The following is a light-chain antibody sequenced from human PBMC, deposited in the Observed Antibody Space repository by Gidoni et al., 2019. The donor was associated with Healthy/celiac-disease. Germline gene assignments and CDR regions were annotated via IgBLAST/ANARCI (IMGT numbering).Light chain of an antibody. Sequence: DIQMTQSPSTLSASVGDRVTITCRASQSISSWLAWYQQKPGKDPKLLIYKSSSLESGVPSRFSGRGYGTEFTLTISSLQPDDFATYYCQQYNSYPSFGQGTKVEIK. CDR2: KSS. V-gene: IGKV1-5*03. J-gene: IGKJ1*01. CDR3: QQYNSYPS. CDR1: QSISSW.